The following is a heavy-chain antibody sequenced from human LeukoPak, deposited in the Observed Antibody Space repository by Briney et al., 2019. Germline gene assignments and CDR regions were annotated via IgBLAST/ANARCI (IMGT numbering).Heavy chain of an antibody. J-gene: IGHJ6*02. D-gene: IGHD5-12*01. V-gene: IGHV4-59*01. CDR2: IYYSGST. CDR3: ARASGGSYYYYGMDV. Sequence: SETLSLTCTVSGGSISSYYWSWIRQPPGKGLEWIEYIYYSGSTNYNPSLKSRVTISVDTSKNQFSLKLSSVTAADTAVYYCARASGGSYYYYGMDVWGQGTTVTVSS. CDR1: GGSISSYY.